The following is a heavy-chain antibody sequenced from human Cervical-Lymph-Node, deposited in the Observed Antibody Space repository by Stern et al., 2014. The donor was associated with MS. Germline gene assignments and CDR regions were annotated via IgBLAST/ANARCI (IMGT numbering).Heavy chain of an antibody. V-gene: IGHV4-59*01. CDR1: GVSIRDYY. J-gene: IGHJ5*02. D-gene: IGHD3-22*01. CDR3: ARHYDSTGYGRENWFDP. Sequence: QLQLQESGPGLVKPSETLSLTCTVSGVSIRDYYWSWIRPPPGKGLQWIGYIYNSGGTKYNPSLKSRVTISIDTSTKEFSLKLRSVTAADTAVYYCARHYDSTGYGRENWFDPWGQGTLVTVSS. CDR2: IYNSGGT.